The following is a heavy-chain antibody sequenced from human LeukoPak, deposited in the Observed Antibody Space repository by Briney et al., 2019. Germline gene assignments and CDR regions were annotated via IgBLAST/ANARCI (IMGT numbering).Heavy chain of an antibody. V-gene: IGHV4-39*01. CDR3: ARQSTIAAARIDP. D-gene: IGHD6-25*01. Sequence: PSETLSLTCTVPGGTISDSNYYWGWIRQPPGRGLEWIGNIYYSGSAYYSPSLKSRVTVSVDTSKNQFSLKLNSVTAADTAVYYCARQSTIAAARIDPWGQGTLVTVSS. J-gene: IGHJ5*02. CDR2: IYYSGSA. CDR1: GGTISDSNYY.